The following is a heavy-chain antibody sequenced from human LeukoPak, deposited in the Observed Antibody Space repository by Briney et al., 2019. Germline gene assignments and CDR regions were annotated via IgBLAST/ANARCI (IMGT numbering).Heavy chain of an antibody. CDR1: GGSFSGYY. Sequence: PSETLSLTCAVYGGSFSGYYWSWIRQPPGKGLEWIGEINHSGSTNYNPSLKSRVTISVDTSKNQFSLKLSSVTAADTAVYYCARLKGPYCNSTSCYTRGNWFDPWGQGTLVTVSS. CDR2: INHSGST. D-gene: IGHD2-2*02. CDR3: ARLKGPYCNSTSCYTRGNWFDP. J-gene: IGHJ5*02. V-gene: IGHV4-34*01.